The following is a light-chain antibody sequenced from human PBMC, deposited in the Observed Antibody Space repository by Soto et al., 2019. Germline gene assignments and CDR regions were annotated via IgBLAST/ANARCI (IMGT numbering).Light chain of an antibody. V-gene: IGKV2-28*01. CDR1: QSLLNSNGYTY. CDR3: MQAAQTPYT. Sequence: EIVMTQSPLSLPATPGEPASISCRSSQSLLNSNGYTYLDWYLQKPGQSPQFLIYLVSNRSSGFPDRFSGSGSGTEFTLKISRVEAEDVGVYFCMQAAQTPYTFGQGTKLEIK. CDR2: LVS. J-gene: IGKJ2*01.